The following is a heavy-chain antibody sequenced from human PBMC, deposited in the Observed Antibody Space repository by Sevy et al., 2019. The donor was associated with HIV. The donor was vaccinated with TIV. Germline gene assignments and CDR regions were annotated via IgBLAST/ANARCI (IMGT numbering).Heavy chain of an antibody. CDR2: ISWDGGRT. D-gene: IGHD3-22*01. Sequence: GESLKISCAASGFSFDDYTMHWVRQAPGKGLEWVSLISWDGGRTYYADSVKGRFTISRDNSKNSLFLQMNILRTEDTALYYCSKDKHDSTGYYFDYWGQGTLVTVSS. V-gene: IGHV3-43*01. CDR3: SKDKHDSTGYYFDY. J-gene: IGHJ4*02. CDR1: GFSFDDYT.